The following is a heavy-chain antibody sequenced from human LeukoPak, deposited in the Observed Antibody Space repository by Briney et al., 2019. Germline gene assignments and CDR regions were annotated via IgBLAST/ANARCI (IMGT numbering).Heavy chain of an antibody. J-gene: IGHJ4*02. CDR3: ARTITGRVDY. CDR2: IYHSGSI. V-gene: IGHV4-38-2*02. Sequence: SETLSLTCTVSGDSVSNDNFYWGWIRQPPGKGLEWIGSIYHSGSIYYNPSLKSRVTFSVDTSKNQFSLKLRSVTAADTAVYYCARTITGRVDYWGQGTLVTVSS. CDR1: GDSVSNDNFY. D-gene: IGHD1-20*01.